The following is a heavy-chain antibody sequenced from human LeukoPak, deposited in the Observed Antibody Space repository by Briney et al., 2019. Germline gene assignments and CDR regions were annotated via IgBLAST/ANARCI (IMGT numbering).Heavy chain of an antibody. D-gene: IGHD3-10*01. CDR2: ISDTGGST. J-gene: IGHJ4*02. V-gene: IGHV3-23*01. CDR1: GFTFSSYA. CDR3: AKEVYYYGSGSYYNAIDY. Sequence: GGSLRLSCAASGFTFSSYAMSWVRQAPGKGLEWVSAISDTGGSTYYADSVKGRFTISRDNSKNTLYLQMNSLRAEDTAVYYCAKEVYYYGSGSYYNAIDYWGQGTLVTVSS.